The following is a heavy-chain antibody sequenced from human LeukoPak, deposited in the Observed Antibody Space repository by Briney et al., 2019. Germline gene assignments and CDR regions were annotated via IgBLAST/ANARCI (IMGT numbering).Heavy chain of an antibody. CDR1: GFTASGYGFSSFA. Sequence: SGGSLRLSCDGSGFTASGYGFSSFAMYWVRQAPGKGLEWVAVMSYDSSTEYYADSVKGRFTISRDNSKNTLYLQMNSLRAEDTAVYYCATPSSSWSGFDYWGQGTLVTVSS. D-gene: IGHD6-13*01. CDR2: MSYDSSTE. CDR3: ATPSSSWSGFDY. J-gene: IGHJ4*02. V-gene: IGHV3-30*03.